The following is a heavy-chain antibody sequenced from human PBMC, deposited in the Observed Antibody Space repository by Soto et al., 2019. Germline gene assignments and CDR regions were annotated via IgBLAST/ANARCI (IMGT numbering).Heavy chain of an antibody. Sequence: QVQLQESGPGLVKPSETLSLTCTVSGGSISSYYWSWIRQPPGKGLEGIGYIFYSGSTNYNPSLKSRVTISVDTSKNQFSLKLSSVTAADTAVYYCARGGYDFWSGYYAGYYFDYWGQVTLVTVSS. J-gene: IGHJ4*02. V-gene: IGHV4-59*01. CDR1: GGSISSYY. D-gene: IGHD3-3*01. CDR2: IFYSGST. CDR3: ARGGYDFWSGYYAGYYFDY.